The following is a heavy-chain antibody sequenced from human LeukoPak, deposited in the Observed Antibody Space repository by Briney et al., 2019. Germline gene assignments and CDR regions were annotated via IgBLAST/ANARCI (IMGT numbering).Heavy chain of an antibody. J-gene: IGHJ4*02. CDR2: FYSGGNT. D-gene: IGHD2-21*02. CDR1: GFTVSTNY. V-gene: IGHV3-53*01. CDR3: ARGGGAYCGDDCRRTIDH. Sequence: GGSLRLSCVVSGFTVSTNYMSWVRQAPGKGLEWVSVFYSGGNTYYADSVKGRFTISRDTSKNTLYLQMDSLRAEDTAVYYCARGGGAYCGDDCRRTIDHWGQGTLVTVSS.